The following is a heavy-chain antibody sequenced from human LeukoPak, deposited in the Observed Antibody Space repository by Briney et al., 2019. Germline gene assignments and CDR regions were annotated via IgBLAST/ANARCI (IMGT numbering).Heavy chain of an antibody. CDR1: GFTFSRYG. CDR2: IRYDGSNK. Sequence: GGSLRLSCAASGFTFSRYGMHWVRQAPGKGLEWVAFIRYDGSNKYYADSVKGRFTISRDNSKNTLYLQMNSLRVEDTAVYYCAKERLPTAIGNWFDPWGQGTLDTVSS. D-gene: IGHD2-2*02. CDR3: AKERLPTAIGNWFDP. J-gene: IGHJ5*02. V-gene: IGHV3-30*02.